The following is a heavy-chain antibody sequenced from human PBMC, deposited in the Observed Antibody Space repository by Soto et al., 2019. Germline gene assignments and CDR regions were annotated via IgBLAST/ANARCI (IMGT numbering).Heavy chain of an antibody. V-gene: IGHV4-39*01. CDR1: GGSISSSSYY. CDR3: ARRRITIFGVVISGPFFDY. Sequence: PSETLSLTCTVSGGSISSSSYYWGWIRQPPGKGLEWTGSIYYSGSTYYNPSLKSRATISVDTSKNQFSLKLSSVTAADTAVYYCARRRITIFGVVISGPFFDYWGQGTLVTVSS. D-gene: IGHD3-3*01. J-gene: IGHJ4*02. CDR2: IYYSGST.